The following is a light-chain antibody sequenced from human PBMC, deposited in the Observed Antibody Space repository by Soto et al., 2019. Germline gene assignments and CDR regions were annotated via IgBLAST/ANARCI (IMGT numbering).Light chain of an antibody. V-gene: IGKV3-20*01. J-gene: IGKJ2*01. CDR2: GAS. Sequence: EIVLTQSPGTLSLSPGERATLSCRASQSVSGSYLAWYQQKPGQAPRLLIYGASSRAPGIPDRFSGSGSGTDFSLTVSRLEPEDFAMYYCHQYTSSPRTFGQGTKVEIK. CDR3: HQYTSSPRT. CDR1: QSVSGSY.